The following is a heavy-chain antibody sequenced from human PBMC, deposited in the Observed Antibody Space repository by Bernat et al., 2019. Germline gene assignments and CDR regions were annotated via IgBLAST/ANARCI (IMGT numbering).Heavy chain of an antibody. V-gene: IGHV2-5*02. CDR3: AHRRPGYNGGWNEGDFDY. D-gene: IGHD5-12*01. Sequence: QITLKESGPTLVKPTQTPTLTCTFSGFSLSTTGVGVGWIRQPPGQALEWLALIYWDDDKRYSPSLGSRLTITKDASKNQVVLTMSNMDPVDTATYYCAHRRPGYNGGWNEGDFDYGGQGILVSVSS. J-gene: IGHJ4*02. CDR1: GFSLSTTGVG. CDR2: IYWDDDK.